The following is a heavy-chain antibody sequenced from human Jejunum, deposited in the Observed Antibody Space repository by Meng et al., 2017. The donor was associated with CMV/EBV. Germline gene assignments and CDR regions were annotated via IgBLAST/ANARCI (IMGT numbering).Heavy chain of an antibody. V-gene: IGHV3-53*01. CDR3: ASFPHANNDFWRAPYDY. CDR1: GFTVSSNY. D-gene: IGHD3/OR15-3a*01. Sequence: SGFTVSSNYMSWGRKAPGKGLEWVSIIYVGGTTYYADSVKGRFTISRDNSKNTLYLQINSLRAEDTAVYYCASFPHANNDFWRAPYDYWGQGTLVTVSS. J-gene: IGHJ4*02. CDR2: IYVGGTT.